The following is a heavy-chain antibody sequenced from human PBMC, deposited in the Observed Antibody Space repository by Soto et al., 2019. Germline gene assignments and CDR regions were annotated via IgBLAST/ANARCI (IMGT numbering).Heavy chain of an antibody. Sequence: ESGGGVVQPGRSLRLSCAASGFTFSSYAMHWVRQAPGKGLEWVAVISYDGSNKYYADSVKGRFTISRDNSKNTLYLQMNSLRAEDTAVYYCARDRQSSSFDYWGQGTLVTVSS. CDR1: GFTFSSYA. CDR2: ISYDGSNK. V-gene: IGHV3-30-3*01. J-gene: IGHJ4*02. CDR3: ARDRQSSSFDY. D-gene: IGHD6-13*01.